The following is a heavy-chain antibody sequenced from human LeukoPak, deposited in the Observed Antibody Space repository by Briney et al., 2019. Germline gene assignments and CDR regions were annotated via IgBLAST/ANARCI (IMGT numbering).Heavy chain of an antibody. CDR1: GFTFNNYG. CDR2: ISYDGRNI. Sequence: GESLRLSCAASGFTFNNYGMHWVCQAPGKGLEWVAVISYDGRNIHYPDSVKGRFTISRDISTDTLWLQMDSLRTEDTAVYYCAKGPLRGTAAAIDYWGQGTLVTVSS. D-gene: IGHD2-2*01. J-gene: IGHJ4*02. V-gene: IGHV3-30*18. CDR3: AKGPLRGTAAAIDY.